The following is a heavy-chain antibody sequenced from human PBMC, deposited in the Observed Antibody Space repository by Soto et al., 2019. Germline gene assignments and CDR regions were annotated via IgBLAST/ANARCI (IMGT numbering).Heavy chain of an antibody. CDR2: IYYSGST. J-gene: IGHJ4*02. CDR1: GGFISSYY. V-gene: IGHV4-59*01. Sequence: QVQLQESGPGLVKPSETLSLTCTVSGGFISSYYWSWIRQPPGKGLEWIGYIYYSGSTNYNPSLKSRVTISVDTSKNQFSLKLSSVTAADTAVYYCARADGIAVAGTWYYWGQGTLVTVSS. D-gene: IGHD6-19*01. CDR3: ARADGIAVAGTWYY.